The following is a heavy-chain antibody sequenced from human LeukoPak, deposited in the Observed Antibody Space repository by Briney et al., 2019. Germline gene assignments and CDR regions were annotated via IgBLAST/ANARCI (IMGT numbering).Heavy chain of an antibody. CDR3: ATRSPVMPPEAFDI. V-gene: IGHV1-24*01. CDR2: FDPEDGET. D-gene: IGHD3-16*01. Sequence: ASVKVSCKVSGYTLTELSMHWVGQAPGKGLEWMGGFDPEDGETIYAQKFQGRVTMTEDTSTDTAYMELSSLRSEDTAVYYCATRSPVMPPEAFDIWGQGTMVTVSS. CDR1: GYTLTELS. J-gene: IGHJ3*02.